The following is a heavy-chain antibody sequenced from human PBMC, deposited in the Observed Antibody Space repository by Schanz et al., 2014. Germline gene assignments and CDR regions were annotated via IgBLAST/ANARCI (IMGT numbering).Heavy chain of an antibody. CDR3: VRDERISSGVWFDP. CDR1: GFTFSSYA. V-gene: IGHV3-23*04. CDR2: VTGSGATT. D-gene: IGHD3-22*01. Sequence: EVQLVESGGGLVQPGGSLRLSCAASGFTFSSYAMSWVRQAPGKGLEWVSVVTGSGATTYYADSVKGRFTISRDNARNMVFLQMSSLRADDTAVYYCVRDERISSGVWFDPWGQGTLVTVSS. J-gene: IGHJ5*02.